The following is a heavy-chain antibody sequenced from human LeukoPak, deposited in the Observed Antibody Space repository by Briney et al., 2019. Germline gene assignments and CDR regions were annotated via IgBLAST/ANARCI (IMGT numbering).Heavy chain of an antibody. V-gene: IGHV3-11*01. D-gene: IGHD2-2*01. CDR2: ISCRCAKQ. CDR3: ARPVRPNCFYYMDV. J-gene: IGHJ6*03. CDR1: GFTFSNFY. Sequence: GGSLRLSCAASGFTFSNFYMSWVRQAPGKGLEWLSYISCRCAKQHYADSVRVRFAISRDIAENSLSLQMDSPRAEDTAVYYCARPVRPNCFYYMDVWGKGTTVTVSS.